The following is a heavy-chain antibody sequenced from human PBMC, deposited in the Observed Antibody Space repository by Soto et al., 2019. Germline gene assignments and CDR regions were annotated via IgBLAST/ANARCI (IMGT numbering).Heavy chain of an antibody. CDR2: MNPNSGNT. Sequence: QVQLVQSGAEVKKPGASVKVSCKASGYTFTSYDINWVRQATGQGLEWMGWMNPNSGNTGYAQKFQGRVTTTRNTTLSTAYMELSSLRSEDTAVYYCARVRGGYYYSGMDVWRQGPTVTVSS. CDR1: GYTFTSYD. CDR3: ARVRGGYYYSGMDV. D-gene: IGHD3-3*01. V-gene: IGHV1-8*01. J-gene: IGHJ6*02.